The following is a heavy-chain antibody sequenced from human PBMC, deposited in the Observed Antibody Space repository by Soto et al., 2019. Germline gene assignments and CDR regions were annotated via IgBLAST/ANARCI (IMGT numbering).Heavy chain of an antibody. CDR2: TYYRSKWYN. D-gene: IGHD6-6*01. V-gene: IGHV6-1*01. Sequence: TLSLTCAISGDSVSSNSAAWNWIRQSPSRGLEWLGRTYYRSKWYNDYAVSVKSRITINPDTSKNQFSLQLNSVTPEDTAVYYCARDPHPEYSSSNYYGMDVWGQGTTVTVSS. J-gene: IGHJ6*02. CDR1: GDSVSSNSAA. CDR3: ARDPHPEYSSSNYYGMDV.